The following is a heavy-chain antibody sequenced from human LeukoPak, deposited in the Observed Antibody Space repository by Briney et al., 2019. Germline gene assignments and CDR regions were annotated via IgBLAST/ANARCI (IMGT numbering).Heavy chain of an antibody. V-gene: IGHV3-53*01. D-gene: IGHD4-11*01. Sequence: GGFLRLSCAASGFTVSSNYMSWVRQAPGRGLEWVSVIYSGGSTYYADSVKGRFTISRDNSKNTLYLQMNSLRAEDTAVYYCARDPAGSVTEYWGQGTLVTVSS. CDR2: IYSGGST. CDR1: GFTVSSNY. CDR3: ARDPAGSVTEY. J-gene: IGHJ4*02.